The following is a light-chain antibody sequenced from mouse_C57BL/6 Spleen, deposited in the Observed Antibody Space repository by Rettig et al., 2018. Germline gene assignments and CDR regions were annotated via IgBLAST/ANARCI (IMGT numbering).Light chain of an antibody. CDR2: SAS. CDR3: QQYSSYPRT. Sequence: DIVMTQSQKFMSTSVGDRVSITCKASQNVGTAVAWYQQKPGQSPKLLIYSASNRYTGVPDRFTGSGSGTDFTLTISNMQSEDLADYFCQQYSSYPRTFGGGTKLEIK. CDR1: QNVGTA. J-gene: IGKJ1*01. V-gene: IGKV6-13*01.